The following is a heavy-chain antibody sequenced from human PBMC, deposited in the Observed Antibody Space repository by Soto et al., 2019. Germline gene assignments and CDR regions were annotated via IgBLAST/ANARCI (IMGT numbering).Heavy chain of an antibody. CDR2: ITVNGVST. CDR3: AKGYSHGNLDY. CDR1: WFTFNHYA. J-gene: IGHJ4*02. D-gene: IGHD4-4*01. V-gene: IGHV3-23*01. Sequence: GSLRLSCVASWFTFNHYAMSCVRQTSWKGLEWVSLITVNGVSTYHADFAQGRFTISRDNSKNTLYLQMNSLRAYYTATYYCAKGYSHGNLDYWGQGTPVTVSS.